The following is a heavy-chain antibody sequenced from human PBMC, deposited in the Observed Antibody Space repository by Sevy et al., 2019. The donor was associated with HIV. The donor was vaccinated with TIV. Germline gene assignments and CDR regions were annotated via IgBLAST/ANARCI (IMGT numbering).Heavy chain of an antibody. CDR3: ARGKGGYSYALNY. D-gene: IGHD5-18*01. CDR2: IHSDDTT. J-gene: IGHJ4*02. CDR1: GFTVNSNY. Sequence: GGSLRLSCAASGFTVNSNYMTWVRQAPGKGLEGVSVIHSDDTTYHADSLKDRFTISRDNFKNTLYLHMSSLRAEDTAVYYCARGKGGYSYALNYWGQGTLVTVSS. V-gene: IGHV3-66*01.